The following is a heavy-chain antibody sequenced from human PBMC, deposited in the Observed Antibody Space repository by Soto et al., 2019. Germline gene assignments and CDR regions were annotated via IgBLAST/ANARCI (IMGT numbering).Heavy chain of an antibody. CDR3: AREPPSPRAVRPDWFDP. D-gene: IGHD3-10*01. J-gene: IGHJ5*02. CDR2: IIPIFGTA. Sequence: GASVKVACNASGGTFSCYAISWVRQAPGQGLEWMGGIIPIFGTANYAQKFQGRVTITADKSTSTAYMELSSLRSEDTAVYYCAREPPSPRAVRPDWFDPWGQGTLVTVSS. V-gene: IGHV1-69*06. CDR1: GGTFSCYA.